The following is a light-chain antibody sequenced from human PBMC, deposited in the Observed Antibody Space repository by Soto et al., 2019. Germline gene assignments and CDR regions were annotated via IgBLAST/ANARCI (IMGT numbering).Light chain of an antibody. V-gene: IGKV1-39*01. CDR3: QQSSTTLYT. J-gene: IGKJ2*01. Sequence: DIQMTQSPSSLSASVGDRVTITCRASQSISTYLNWYQQKPGKAPKLLIYAASSLQSGVPSRFSASGSGTDFTLTISSLQPEDFATYYCQQSSTTLYTFGQGTSLEIK. CDR1: QSISTY. CDR2: AAS.